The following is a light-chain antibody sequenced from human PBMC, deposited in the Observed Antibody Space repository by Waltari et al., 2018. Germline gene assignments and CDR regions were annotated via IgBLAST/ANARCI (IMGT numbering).Light chain of an antibody. J-gene: IGKJ2*01. CDR2: WAS. CDR1: QSVLYSSNNKNY. CDR3: QQYYSIPYT. Sequence: DIVMPQSPDSLPVSLGERATINCKSSQSVLYSSNNKNYLAWYQQKPGQPPKLLIYWASTRESGVPDRFSGSGSGTDFTLTISSLQAEDVAVYYCQQYYSIPYTFGQGTKLEIK. V-gene: IGKV4-1*01.